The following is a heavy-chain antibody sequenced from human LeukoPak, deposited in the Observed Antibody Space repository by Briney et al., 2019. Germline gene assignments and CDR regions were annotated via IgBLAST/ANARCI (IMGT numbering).Heavy chain of an antibody. D-gene: IGHD2/OR15-2a*01. CDR3: TGGSEKVLSGEYYYYTDV. Sequence: GGSLRLSCTASGFTTHYWLNWVRQSPGEGLEWVANIDRDGRVQHYVDSVEGLFTISRDSARTSLEMQMHSLRAEDTAVYYRTGGSEKVLSGEYYYYTDVWGKGTTATVCS. CDR1: GFTTHYW. J-gene: IGHJ6*03. V-gene: IGHV3-7*01. CDR2: IDRDGRVQ.